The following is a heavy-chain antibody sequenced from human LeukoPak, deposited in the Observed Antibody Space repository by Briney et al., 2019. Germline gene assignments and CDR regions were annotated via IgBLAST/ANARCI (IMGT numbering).Heavy chain of an antibody. CDR3: ARGPLPAATVDP. CDR1: GGSFSGYY. CDR2: INHSGST. D-gene: IGHD2-2*01. V-gene: IGHV4-34*01. Sequence: PSETLSLTCAVYGGSFSGYYWSWIRQPPGKGLEWIGEINHSGSTNSNPSLKSRVTISVDTSKNQFSLKLSSVTAADTAVYYCARGPLPAATVDPWGQGTLVTVSS. J-gene: IGHJ5*02.